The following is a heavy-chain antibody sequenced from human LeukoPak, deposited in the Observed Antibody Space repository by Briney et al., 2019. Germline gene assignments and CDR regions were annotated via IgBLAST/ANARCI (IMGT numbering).Heavy chain of an antibody. CDR1: GFTFSSYA. V-gene: IGHV3-23*01. CDR2: ISGSGGNT. J-gene: IGHJ4*02. CDR3: AKGMLVLVVYAVATDY. Sequence: GGSLRLSCAASGFTFSSYAMSWVRQAPGKGLEWVSGISGSGGNTYYADSVKGRFTISRDNSKNTVYLQMNSLRAEDTAVYYCAKGMLVLVVYAVATDYWGQGTLVTVSS. D-gene: IGHD2-8*01.